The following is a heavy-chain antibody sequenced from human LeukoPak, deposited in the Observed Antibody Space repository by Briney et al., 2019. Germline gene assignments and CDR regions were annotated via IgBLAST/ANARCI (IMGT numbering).Heavy chain of an antibody. CDR2: IWYDGSNK. V-gene: IGHV3-33*01. Sequence: PGGSLRLSCAASGFTFSSYGMHWVRQAPGKGLEWVAVIWYDGSNKYYADSVKGRFTITRDNSKNTLYLQMNSLRAEDTAVYYCARDRTRWLQLSEFSYWGQGTLVTVSS. CDR1: GFTFSSYG. D-gene: IGHD5-12*01. J-gene: IGHJ4*02. CDR3: ARDRTRWLQLSEFSY.